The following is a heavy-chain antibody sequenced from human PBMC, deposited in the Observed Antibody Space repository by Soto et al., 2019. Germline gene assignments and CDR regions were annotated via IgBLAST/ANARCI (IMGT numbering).Heavy chain of an antibody. CDR2: ISGSGGST. Sequence: VGSLRLSCAASGFTFSSYAMSWVRQVPGKGLEWVSTISGSGGSTYLADSVKGRFTISRDNSKNTLYLQMNSLRAEDTAVYSCARVWERTVTTRNYFYGMDVWGQGTTVTVSS. CDR1: GFTFSSYA. D-gene: IGHD4-17*01. V-gene: IGHV3-23*01. J-gene: IGHJ6*02. CDR3: ARVWERTVTTRNYFYGMDV.